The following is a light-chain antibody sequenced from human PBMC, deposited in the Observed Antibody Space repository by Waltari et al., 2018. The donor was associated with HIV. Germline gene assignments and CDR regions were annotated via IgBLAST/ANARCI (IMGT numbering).Light chain of an antibody. Sequence: EIVMTQSPATLSVSPGERATLSCRASQTISSNLAWYQQKPGQAPRLLIYGASSRATGIPAMFSGSGSLTEFSLTISSLQSEDFAVYYCQQYNKWPRSFGPGTKVDIK. V-gene: IGKV3-15*01. CDR3: QQYNKWPRS. J-gene: IGKJ3*01. CDR2: GAS. CDR1: QTISSN.